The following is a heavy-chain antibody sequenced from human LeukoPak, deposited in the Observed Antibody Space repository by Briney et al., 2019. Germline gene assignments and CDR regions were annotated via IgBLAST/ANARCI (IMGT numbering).Heavy chain of an antibody. Sequence: GGSLRLSCAASGFTFSSYAMHWVRQAPGKGLEYVSAISSNGGSTYHANSVKGRFTISRDNSKNTLYLQMGSLRAEDMAVYYCARVVAGTFDYWGQGTLVTVSS. D-gene: IGHD6-19*01. CDR1: GFTFSSYA. CDR2: ISSNGGST. V-gene: IGHV3-64*01. CDR3: ARVVAGTFDY. J-gene: IGHJ4*02.